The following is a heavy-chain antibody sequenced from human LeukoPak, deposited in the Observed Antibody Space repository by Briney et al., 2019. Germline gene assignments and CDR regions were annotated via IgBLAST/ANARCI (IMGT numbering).Heavy chain of an antibody. CDR2: IKSKTDGGTT. J-gene: IGHJ4*02. V-gene: IGHV3-15*01. CDR3: TSYSYGAEFDY. CDR1: GFTFSNAW. Sequence: GGSLRLSCAASGFTFSNAWMSWVRQAPGKGLEWVGRIKSKTDGGTTDYAAPVKGRFTISRDDSKNTLYLQMNSLKTEDTVVYYCTSYSYGAEFDYWGQGTLVTVSS. D-gene: IGHD5-18*01.